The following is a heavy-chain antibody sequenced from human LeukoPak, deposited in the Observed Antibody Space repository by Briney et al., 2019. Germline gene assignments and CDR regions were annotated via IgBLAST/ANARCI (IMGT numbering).Heavy chain of an antibody. J-gene: IGHJ6*03. CDR2: VSSGSGTR. CDR1: GFTFSSYS. Sequence: PGGSLTLSCGASGFTFSSYSMNWGRQAQGRGLEWVSYVSSGSGTRYYADSVKGRFTISRDNAKKSLYLQMNSLRAEDTAVYYCARDSVQDSYYYYMDVWGKGTTVTVSS. D-gene: IGHD1-1*01. CDR3: ARDSVQDSYYYYMDV. V-gene: IGHV3-48*01.